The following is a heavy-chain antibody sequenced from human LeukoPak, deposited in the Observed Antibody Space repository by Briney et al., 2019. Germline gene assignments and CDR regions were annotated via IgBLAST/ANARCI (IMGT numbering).Heavy chain of an antibody. V-gene: IGHV3-23*01. D-gene: IGHD2-21*02. CDR1: GFTFSSYA. CDR2: ISGSGGNT. J-gene: IGHJ4*02. Sequence: GGSLRLSCTASGFTFSSYAMSWVRQAPGKGLEWVSAISGSGGNTYYADSVKGRFTISRDNSKNTLYLQMNSLRAEDTAVYYCAKDFLAYCGGDCSPAHFDYWGQGTLVTVSS. CDR3: AKDFLAYCGGDCSPAHFDY.